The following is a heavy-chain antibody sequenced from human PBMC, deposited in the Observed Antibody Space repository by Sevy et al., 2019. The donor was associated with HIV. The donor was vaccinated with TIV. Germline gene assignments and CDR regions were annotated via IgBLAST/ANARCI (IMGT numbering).Heavy chain of an antibody. CDR3: ARSGAYYDFWSGYYQFDY. CDR2: IYTSGST. D-gene: IGHD3-3*01. CDR1: GGSISSYY. Sequence: SETLSLTCTVSGGSISSYYWSWIRQPAGKGLEWIGRIYTSGSTNYNPSLKSRVTMSVDTSKNQFSLKLSSVTAADTAVYYCARSGAYYDFWSGYYQFDYWGQRTLVTVSS. J-gene: IGHJ4*02. V-gene: IGHV4-4*07.